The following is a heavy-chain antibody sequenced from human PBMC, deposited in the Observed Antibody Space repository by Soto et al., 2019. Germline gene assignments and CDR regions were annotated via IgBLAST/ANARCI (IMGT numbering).Heavy chain of an antibody. CDR3: ASDLPTVYFYDSSGYHADFDY. CDR1: GYTFTTYG. Sequence: ASVKVSCKASGYTFTTYGISWVRQAPGQGLEWMGWISAYNGNTNYAQKLQGRVTMTTDTSTSTAYMELRSLRSDDTAVYYCASDLPTVYFYDSSGYHADFDYWGQGTLVTVSS. V-gene: IGHV1-18*01. CDR2: ISAYNGNT. D-gene: IGHD3-22*01. J-gene: IGHJ4*02.